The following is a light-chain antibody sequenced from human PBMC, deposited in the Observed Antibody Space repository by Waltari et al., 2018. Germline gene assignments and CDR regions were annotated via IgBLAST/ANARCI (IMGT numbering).Light chain of an antibody. CDR1: PSISNW. CDR2: RAS. V-gene: IGKV1-5*03. CDR3: QFYNSYSEYP. Sequence: DVQMTQSPSALSASVGDRISITCRASPSISNWLAWYQQKPGKAPKLIIYRASILESGVPSRFSGSGSGTECTLTISGLQPDDFATYYCQFYNSYSEYPFGQGTKLEIK. J-gene: IGKJ2*01.